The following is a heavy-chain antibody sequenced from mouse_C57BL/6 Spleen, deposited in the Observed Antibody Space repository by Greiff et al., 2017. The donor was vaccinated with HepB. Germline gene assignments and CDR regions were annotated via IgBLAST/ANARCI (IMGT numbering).Heavy chain of an antibody. D-gene: IGHD1-1*01. J-gene: IGHJ4*01. CDR3: ASDYGSSYYAMDY. V-gene: IGHV1-42*01. CDR2: INPSTGGT. Sequence: EVQLQESGPELVKPGASVKISCKASGYSFTGYYMNWVKQSPEKSLEWIGEINPSTGGTTYNQKFKAKATLTVDKSSSTAYMQLKSLTSEDSAVYYCASDYGSSYYAMDYWGQGTSVTVSS. CDR1: GYSFTGYY.